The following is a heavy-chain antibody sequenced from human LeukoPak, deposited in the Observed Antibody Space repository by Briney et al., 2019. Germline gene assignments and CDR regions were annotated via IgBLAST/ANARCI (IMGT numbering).Heavy chain of an antibody. CDR2: IIPILGIA. V-gene: IGHV1-69*04. CDR1: GGTFSSYA. D-gene: IGHD1-26*01. J-gene: IGHJ3*02. Sequence: GASVKVSCKASGGTFSSYAISWVRQAPGQGLEWLGRIIPILGIANYAQKFQGRVTITADKSTSTAYMELSSLRSEDTAVYSCARREGDQLDAFDIWGQGTMVTVSS. CDR3: ARREGDQLDAFDI.